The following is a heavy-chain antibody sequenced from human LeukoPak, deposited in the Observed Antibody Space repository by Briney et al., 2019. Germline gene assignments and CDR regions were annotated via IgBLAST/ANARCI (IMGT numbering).Heavy chain of an antibody. CDR2: ISFDGSEK. CDR1: GFTFSSYG. D-gene: IGHD3-22*01. Sequence: GGSLRLSCAASGFTFSSYGMHWVRQAPAKGLEWVALISFDGSEKFYADSVKGRFTISRDNSRTTLHLQMNSLRAEDTAVYYCAKDGGYYDSSCRYYFDYWGQGTLVTVSS. V-gene: IGHV3-30*18. CDR3: AKDGGYYDSSCRYYFDY. J-gene: IGHJ4*02.